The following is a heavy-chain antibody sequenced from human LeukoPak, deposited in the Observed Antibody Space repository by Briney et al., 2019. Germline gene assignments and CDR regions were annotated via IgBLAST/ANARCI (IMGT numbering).Heavy chain of an antibody. D-gene: IGHD3-3*01. CDR2: MNPNSGGT. Sequence: ASVKVSCKASGYTFTGYYMHWVRQAPGQGLEWMGRMNPNSGGTNYAQKFQGRVTMTRDTSISTAYMELSRLRSDDTAVYYCARDRLTIFGVVIGLDYWGQGTLVTASS. CDR1: GYTFTGYY. J-gene: IGHJ4*02. V-gene: IGHV1-2*06. CDR3: ARDRLTIFGVVIGLDY.